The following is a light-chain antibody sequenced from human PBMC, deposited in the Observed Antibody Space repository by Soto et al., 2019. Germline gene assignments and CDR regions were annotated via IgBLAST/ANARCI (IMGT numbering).Light chain of an antibody. CDR1: QSVSSN. J-gene: IGKJ1*01. CDR3: QQYDKWPPRT. Sequence: EVVMTQSPATLSVSPGERATLSCRASQSVSSNLAWFQQKPGQAPRLVIYGASSRAAGIPARFSGSGSGTEFTLTISSLQSEDSAVYYCQQYDKWPPRTFGQGTKVDIK. V-gene: IGKV3-15*01. CDR2: GAS.